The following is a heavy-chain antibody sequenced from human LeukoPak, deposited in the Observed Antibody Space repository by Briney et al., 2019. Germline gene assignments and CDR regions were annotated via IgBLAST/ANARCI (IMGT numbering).Heavy chain of an antibody. Sequence: GGSLRLSCAASGFTFDDYAMHWVRQAPGKGLEWVSGISWNSGSIGYADSVKGRFTISRDNAKNSLYLQMNSLRAEDTAVYYCARLSNSSGWFSLDYWGQGTLVTVSS. D-gene: IGHD6-19*01. J-gene: IGHJ4*02. V-gene: IGHV3-9*01. CDR1: GFTFDDYA. CDR3: ARLSNSSGWFSLDY. CDR2: ISWNSGSI.